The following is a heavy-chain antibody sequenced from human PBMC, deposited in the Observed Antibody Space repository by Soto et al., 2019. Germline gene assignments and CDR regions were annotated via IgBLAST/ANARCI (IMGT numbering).Heavy chain of an antibody. CDR3: ARGLKNYYGVDV. CDR2: IKGDGSSL. V-gene: IGHV3-74*01. J-gene: IGHJ6*02. Sequence: EVKVVESGGGLVQPGGSLRLSCAASGFTFTTYWMHWVRQVPGKGLVLVSRIKGDGSSLSYADSVKGRFTISRDNVENTVYLQMGSLRADDTAVYYCARGLKNYYGVDVWGQGTTVTVSS. CDR1: GFTFTTYW.